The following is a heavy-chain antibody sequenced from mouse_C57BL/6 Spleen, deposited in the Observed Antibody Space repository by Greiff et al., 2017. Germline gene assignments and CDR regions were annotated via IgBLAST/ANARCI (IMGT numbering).Heavy chain of an antibody. D-gene: IGHD1-1*01. CDR1: GFTFSSYT. CDR2: ISGGGGNT. J-gene: IGHJ1*03. CDR3: ARQGYYYGSSYDYFDV. Sequence: EVKLMESGGGLVKPGGSLKLSCAASGFTFSSYTMSWVRQTPEKRLEWVATISGGGGNTYYPDRVKGRFTISRDNAKNTLYLQMSRLRSEDTALYYCARQGYYYGSSYDYFDVWGTGTTVTVSS. V-gene: IGHV5-9*01.